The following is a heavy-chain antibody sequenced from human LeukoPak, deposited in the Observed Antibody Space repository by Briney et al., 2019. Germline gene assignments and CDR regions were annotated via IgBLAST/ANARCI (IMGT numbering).Heavy chain of an antibody. V-gene: IGHV3-64D*06. D-gene: IGHD3-10*01. CDR2: FSSDGSST. Sequence: GGSLRLSCSASGFAFSSSAMYWVRQAPGKGLEYVSAFSSDGSSTFYADSVKGRFTISRDNSKNMLYLQMSSLRADDTAVYYCVKTLKYYGSGRGLFDSWGQGILVTVSS. J-gene: IGHJ4*02. CDR1: GFAFSSSA. CDR3: VKTLKYYGSGRGLFDS.